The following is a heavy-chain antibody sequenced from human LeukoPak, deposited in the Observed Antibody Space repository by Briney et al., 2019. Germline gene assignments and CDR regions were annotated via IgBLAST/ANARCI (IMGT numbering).Heavy chain of an antibody. Sequence: SVKVSCKASGGTFSSYAISWVRQAPGQGLEWMGRIIPIFGTANYAQKFQGRVTITTDESTSTAYMELSSLRSEDTAVYYFARGLMEGYCSGGSCYSPYFGYWGQGTLVTVSS. D-gene: IGHD2-15*01. CDR3: ARGLMEGYCSGGSCYSPYFGY. J-gene: IGHJ4*02. V-gene: IGHV1-69*05. CDR2: IIPIFGTA. CDR1: GGTFSSYA.